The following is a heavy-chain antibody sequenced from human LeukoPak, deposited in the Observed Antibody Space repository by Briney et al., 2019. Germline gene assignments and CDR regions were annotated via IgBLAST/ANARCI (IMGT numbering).Heavy chain of an antibody. V-gene: IGHV1-2*02. J-gene: IGHJ4*02. CDR3: ARDDLPDIVATL. D-gene: IGHD5-12*01. CDR1: GYTFTDYY. CDR2: INPKRGVT. Sequence: GASVKVSCKASGYTFTDYYIHWMRQAPGQGLEWMGWINPKRGVTTYAQKFQGRVTMTRDTSITTAYMELTRLRSEDTAVYYCARDDLPDIVATLWGQGTLVTVSS.